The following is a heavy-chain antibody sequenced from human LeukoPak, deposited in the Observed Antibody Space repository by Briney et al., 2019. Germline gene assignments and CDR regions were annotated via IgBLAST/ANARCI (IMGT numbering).Heavy chain of an antibody. V-gene: IGHV3-30*01. D-gene: IGHD3-10*01. CDR3: ASSRAHRDYFDY. J-gene: IGHJ4*02. CDR2: ISYDGSNK. Sequence: PGRSLRLSCAASGFTFSSYAMHWVRQAPGKGLEGVAVISYDGSNKYYADSVKGRFTISRDNSKNTLYLQMNSLRAEDTAVYYCASSRAHRDYFDYWGQGTLVTVSS. CDR1: GFTFSSYA.